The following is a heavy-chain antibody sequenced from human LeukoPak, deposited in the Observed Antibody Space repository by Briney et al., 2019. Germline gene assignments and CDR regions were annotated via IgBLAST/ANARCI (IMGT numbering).Heavy chain of an antibody. CDR2: IQDRGST. J-gene: IGHJ4*02. D-gene: IGHD6-19*01. Sequence: SETLSLTCTVSGASMNNSYWSWIRQPAGKGLEWIGHIQDRGSTIYNPSLGSRVTMSIDTPKNQFSLKLNSVTAADTAAYYCTRGQWLDVWDFWGQGTLVTVSA. V-gene: IGHV4-4*07. CDR1: GASMNNSY. CDR3: TRGQWLDVWDF.